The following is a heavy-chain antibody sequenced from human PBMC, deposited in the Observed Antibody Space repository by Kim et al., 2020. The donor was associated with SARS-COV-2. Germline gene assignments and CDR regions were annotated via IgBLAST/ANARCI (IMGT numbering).Heavy chain of an antibody. CDR1: GYTLTELS. D-gene: IGHD6-13*01. J-gene: IGHJ5*02. CDR2: FDPEDGET. CDR3: STSVAAGRLYWFDL. Sequence: ASVKVSCKVSGYTLTELSMHWVRQAPGKGLEWMGGFDPEDGETIYAQKFQGRVTMTEDTSTYTAYIELSSLRSEDTAVYYCSTSVAAGRLYWFDLCCQGT. V-gene: IGHV1-24*01.